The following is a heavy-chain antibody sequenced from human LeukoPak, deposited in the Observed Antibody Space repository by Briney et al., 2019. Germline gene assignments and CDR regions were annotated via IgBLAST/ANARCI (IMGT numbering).Heavy chain of an antibody. J-gene: IGHJ4*02. CDR3: ARDSVEWYIFDY. D-gene: IGHD3-3*01. Sequence: GGSLRLSCAASGFTFSSYWMHWVRQAPGKGPVWVARTNRDGSSTAYADSVKGRFTISKDNAKNTLYLLMNSPRAEDTAVYYCARDSVEWYIFDYWGQGTLVTVSS. V-gene: IGHV3-74*01. CDR2: TNRDGSST. CDR1: GFTFSSYW.